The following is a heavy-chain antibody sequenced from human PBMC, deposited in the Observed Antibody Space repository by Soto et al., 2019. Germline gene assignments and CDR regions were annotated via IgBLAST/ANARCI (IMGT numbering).Heavy chain of an antibody. CDR2: INHSGST. Sequence: SETLSLTCAVYVGSCSGYYWSWIRQPPGKGLEWIGEINHSGSTNYNPSLKSRVTISVDTSKNQSSLKLSSVTAADTAVYYCARGMTTPDYWGQGTLVTVSS. D-gene: IGHD1-1*01. V-gene: IGHV4-34*01. J-gene: IGHJ4*02. CDR1: VGSCSGYY. CDR3: ARGMTTPDY.